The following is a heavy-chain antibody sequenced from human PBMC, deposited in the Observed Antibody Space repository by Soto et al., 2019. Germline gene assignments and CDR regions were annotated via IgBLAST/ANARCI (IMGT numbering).Heavy chain of an antibody. CDR2: INKAGSTK. D-gene: IGHD6-19*01. CDR3: ARDQSVAGPTTLFDP. V-gene: IGHV3-74*01. CDR1: GFTFSSYG. Sequence: GGSLRLSCAVSGFTFSSYGMHWVRQAPGKGLVWVTGINKAGSTKYYADSVKGRFTISRDNAKNTLYLQMNSLRAEDTAVYYCARDQSVAGPTTLFDPWGQGTLVTVSS. J-gene: IGHJ5*02.